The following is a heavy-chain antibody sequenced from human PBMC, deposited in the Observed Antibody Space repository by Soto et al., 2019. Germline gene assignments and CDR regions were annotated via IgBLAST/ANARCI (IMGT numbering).Heavy chain of an antibody. D-gene: IGHD3-3*01. CDR2: IYSSGST. V-gene: IGHV4-4*07. Sequence: PSETLSLTCTVTGGTISGYYWTWIRQSAGGGLEWIGRIYSSGSTNYNPSLKSRVTISLDTSMNHFSLRLSSVTAAATAVYYCARGQRFSDWFDPWGQGTLVTVSS. CDR3: ARGQRFSDWFDP. CDR1: GGTISGYY. J-gene: IGHJ5*02.